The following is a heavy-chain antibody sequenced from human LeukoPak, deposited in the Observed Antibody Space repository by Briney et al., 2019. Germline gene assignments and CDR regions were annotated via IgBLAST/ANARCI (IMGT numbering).Heavy chain of an antibody. V-gene: IGHV3-23*01. Sequence: PGGSLRLSCAASGFTFSSYAMSWVRQAPGKGLEWVSAISGSGGSTYYADSVKGRFTISRDNSKNTLYLQMNSLRAEDTAVYYCAREGYDILTGPRGAFDIWGQGTMVTVSS. CDR2: ISGSGGST. CDR3: AREGYDILTGPRGAFDI. CDR1: GFTFSSYA. D-gene: IGHD3-9*01. J-gene: IGHJ3*02.